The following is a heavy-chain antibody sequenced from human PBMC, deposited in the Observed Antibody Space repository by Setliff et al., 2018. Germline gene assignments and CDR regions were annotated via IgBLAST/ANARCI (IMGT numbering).Heavy chain of an antibody. J-gene: IGHJ6*03. CDR2: LYHSGTT. V-gene: IGHV4-38-2*02. Sequence: KTSETLSLTCAVSGFSITSGHFWGWIRQPPGKGLEWIGSLYHSGTTYYNPSLKSRVTISVDTSKNQFSLNLTSVTAADTAVYFCAREGRSSISGWYMDVWGRGTTVTVSS. D-gene: IGHD3-3*02. CDR1: GFSITSGHF. CDR3: AREGRSSISGWYMDV.